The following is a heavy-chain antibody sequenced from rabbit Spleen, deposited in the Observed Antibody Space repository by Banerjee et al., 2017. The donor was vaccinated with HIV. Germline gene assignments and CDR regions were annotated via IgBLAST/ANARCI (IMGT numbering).Heavy chain of an antibody. V-gene: IGHV1S45*01. Sequence: QEQIMESGGGLVQPGGSLKLSCKASGFSFSNKAVMCWVRQAPGKGLQWIACINAVTGKAVYATWAKGRFTFSKTSSTTVTLQMTSLTAADTATYFCVRNSGWGVSYFTLWGQGTLVTVS. J-gene: IGHJ4*01. CDR2: INAVTGKA. CDR1: GFSFSNKAV. D-gene: IGHD4-1*01. CDR3: VRNSGWGVSYFTL.